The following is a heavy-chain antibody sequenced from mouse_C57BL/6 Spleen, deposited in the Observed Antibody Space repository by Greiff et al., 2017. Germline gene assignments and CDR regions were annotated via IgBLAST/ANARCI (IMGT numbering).Heavy chain of an antibody. J-gene: IGHJ2*01. CDR2: INPSRGYP. Sequence: VQLQQSGAELAKPGASVKLSCKASGYTFTSFWMHWVKQRPGQGLEWFGYINPSRGYPKYNQKFTDKAPLTADKSSSTAYMQLSSRTYEDSAVYYYARPFFRDWGQGTTLTVSS. CDR1: GYTFTSFW. V-gene: IGHV1-7*01. CDR3: ARPFFRD. D-gene: IGHD3-3*01.